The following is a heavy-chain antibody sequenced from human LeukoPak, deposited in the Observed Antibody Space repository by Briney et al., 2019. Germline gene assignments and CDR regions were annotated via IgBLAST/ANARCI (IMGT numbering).Heavy chain of an antibody. D-gene: IGHD6-19*01. CDR3: ARETPVASDAFDI. Sequence: GGSLRLSCAASGFTFSSDGIHWVRQARGKGLEWVAVIWYDGSNKYYADSVKCRFTISRDNSKNTLYLQMSSLRAEDTAVYYCARETPVASDAFDIWGQGTMVTVSS. J-gene: IGHJ3*02. CDR1: GFTFSSDG. V-gene: IGHV3-33*01. CDR2: IWYDGSNK.